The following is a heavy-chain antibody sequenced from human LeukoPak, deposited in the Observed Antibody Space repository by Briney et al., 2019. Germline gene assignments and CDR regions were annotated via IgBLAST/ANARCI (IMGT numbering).Heavy chain of an antibody. CDR2: IKQDGSEK. Sequence: GGSLRLSCAASGFTFSSYWMSWVRQAPGKGLEWVANIKQDGSEKYYVDSVKGRFTISRDNAKNSLCLQMNSLRAEDTAVYYCAREVYDFWSGYRLYYFGYWGQGTLVTVSS. V-gene: IGHV3-7*01. D-gene: IGHD3-3*01. J-gene: IGHJ4*02. CDR3: AREVYDFWSGYRLYYFGY. CDR1: GFTFSSYW.